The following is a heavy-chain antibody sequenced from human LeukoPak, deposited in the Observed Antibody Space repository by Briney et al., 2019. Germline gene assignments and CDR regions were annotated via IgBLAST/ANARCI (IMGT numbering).Heavy chain of an antibody. Sequence: GGSLRLSCATSGFTFSSYAMSWVRQAPGKGLEWVAGIHADSGRTYHADSVKGRFTIFRDNSKNTLYLQMNSLRAEDTAVYYCARGGATTFGFDPWGQGTLVTVSS. D-gene: IGHD1-26*01. V-gene: IGHV3-23*01. CDR3: ARGGATTFGFDP. J-gene: IGHJ5*02. CDR2: IHADSGRT. CDR1: GFTFSSYA.